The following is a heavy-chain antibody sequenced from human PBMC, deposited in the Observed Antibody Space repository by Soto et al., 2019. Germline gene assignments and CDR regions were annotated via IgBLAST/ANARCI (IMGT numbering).Heavy chain of an antibody. Sequence: SETLSLTCTVSGGSVSSGSYYWSWIRQPPGKGLEWIGYIYYSGSTNYNPSLKSRVTISVDTSKNQFSLKLSSVTAADTAVYYCARNGIAARPLDYWGQGTLVTVSS. J-gene: IGHJ4*02. V-gene: IGHV4-61*01. D-gene: IGHD6-6*01. CDR2: IYYSGST. CDR1: GGSVSSGSYY. CDR3: ARNGIAARPLDY.